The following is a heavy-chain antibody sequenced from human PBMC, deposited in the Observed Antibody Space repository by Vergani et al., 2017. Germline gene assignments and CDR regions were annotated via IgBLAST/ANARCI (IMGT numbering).Heavy chain of an antibody. D-gene: IGHD1-26*01. J-gene: IGHJ3*02. Sequence: QVQLVQSGAEVKKPGASVKVSCKASGYTFTGYYMHWVRQAPGQGLEWRGWSNPNSGGTNYAQKFQGRVTMTRDKSISTAYMELSRLGSDDTAVDYCARGYSVSYLDGFDIWGQGTMVTVSS. CDR1: GYTFTGYY. CDR3: ARGYSVSYLDGFDI. V-gene: IGHV1-2*02. CDR2: SNPNSGGT.